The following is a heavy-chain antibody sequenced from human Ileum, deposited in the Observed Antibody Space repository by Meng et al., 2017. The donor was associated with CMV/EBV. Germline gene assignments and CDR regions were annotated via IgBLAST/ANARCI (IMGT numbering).Heavy chain of an antibody. J-gene: IGHJ4*02. CDR3: TTDKGGYSLFDY. Sequence: AFGFTFSNAWMSWVRQAPGKGLEWVGRIKSKTDGGTTDYAAPVKGRFTISRDDSKNTLYLQMNSLKTEDTAVYYCTTDKGGYSLFDYWGQGTLVTVSS. D-gene: IGHD5-18*01. CDR2: IKSKTDGGTT. V-gene: IGHV3-15*01. CDR1: GFTFSNAW.